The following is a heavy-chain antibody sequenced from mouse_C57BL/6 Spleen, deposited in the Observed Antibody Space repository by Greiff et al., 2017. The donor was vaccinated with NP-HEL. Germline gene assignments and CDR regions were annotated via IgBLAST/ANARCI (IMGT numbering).Heavy chain of an antibody. D-gene: IGHD1-1*01. CDR1: GFTFSDYG. CDR3: ARRTTVVAYYFDY. CDR2: ISSGSSTI. Sequence: EVQLVESGGGLVKPGGSLKLSCAASGFTFSDYGMHWVRQAPEKGLEWVAYISSGSSTIYYADTVKGRFTISRDNAKNTLFLQMTSLRSEDTAMYYCARRTTVVAYYFDYWGQGTTLTVSS. V-gene: IGHV5-17*01. J-gene: IGHJ2*01.